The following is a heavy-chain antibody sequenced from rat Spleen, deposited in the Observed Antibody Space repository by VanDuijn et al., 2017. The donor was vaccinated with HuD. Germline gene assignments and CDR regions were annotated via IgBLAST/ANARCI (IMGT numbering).Heavy chain of an antibody. V-gene: IGHV5-31*01. CDR3: TTGGTTLYVMDV. Sequence: EVQLVESGGGLVQPGRSLKLSCVASGFTFNNYWMTWIRQAPGKGLEWVASITNTGGSTYYRDSVKGRFTISRDYAKSTLYLQMDSLRSDDTATYYCTTGGTTLYVMDVWGQGASVTVSS. J-gene: IGHJ4*01. D-gene: IGHD1-10*01. CDR2: ITNTGGST. CDR1: GFTFNNYW.